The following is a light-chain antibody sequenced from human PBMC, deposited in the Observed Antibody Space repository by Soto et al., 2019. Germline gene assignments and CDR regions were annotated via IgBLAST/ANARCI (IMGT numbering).Light chain of an antibody. J-gene: IGKJ4*01. CDR2: GAS. CDR1: QGISSY. V-gene: IGKV1-9*01. CDR3: QQLNNYPLT. Sequence: DIQLTQSPSFLSASAGDRVTITCWASQGISSYLAWYQQKPGKAPKLLIYGASTLQSGVPSRFSGSGSGTEFTLTISLQPEDFATYYCQQLNNYPLTFGGGTKVEIK.